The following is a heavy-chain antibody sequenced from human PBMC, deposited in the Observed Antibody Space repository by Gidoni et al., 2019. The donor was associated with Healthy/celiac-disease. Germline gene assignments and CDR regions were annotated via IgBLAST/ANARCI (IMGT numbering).Heavy chain of an antibody. Sequence: EVQLVESGGGLVKPGGSLRLSCAASGFTFSSYSMNWVRQAPGKWLEWVSSISSSSSYIYYADSVKGRFTISRDNAKNSLYLQMNSLRAEDTAVYYCAREVRGVIDYWGQGTLVTVSS. V-gene: IGHV3-21*01. D-gene: IGHD3-10*01. CDR1: GFTFSSYS. CDR3: AREVRGVIDY. J-gene: IGHJ4*02. CDR2: ISSSSSYI.